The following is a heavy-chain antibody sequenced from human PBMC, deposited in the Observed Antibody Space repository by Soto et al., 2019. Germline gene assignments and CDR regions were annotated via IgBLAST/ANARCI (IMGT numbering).Heavy chain of an antibody. D-gene: IGHD3-10*01. CDR2: INPNSGGT. V-gene: IGHV1-2*02. CDR1: GYTFTGYY. CDR3: ARDLPYYYGSGSYYNSIRAYFGGDV. J-gene: IGHJ6*02. Sequence: ASVKISCKASGYTFTGYYMHWVRQAPGQGLEWMGWINPNSGGTNYAQKFQGRVTMTRDTSISTAYMELSRLRSDDTAVYYCARDLPYYYGSGSYYNSIRAYFGGDVWGQGTKVTVSS.